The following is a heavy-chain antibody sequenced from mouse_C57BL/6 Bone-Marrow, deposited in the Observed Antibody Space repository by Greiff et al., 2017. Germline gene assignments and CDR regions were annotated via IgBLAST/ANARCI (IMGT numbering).Heavy chain of an antibody. CDR2: IHPSDSDT. J-gene: IGHJ3*01. D-gene: IGHD2-4*01. V-gene: IGHV1-74*01. Sequence: QVPLQQPGAELVKPGASVKVSCKASGYTFTSYWMHWVKQRPGQGLEWIGRIHPSDSDTNYNQKFKGKATLTVDKSSSTAYMQLSSLTSEDSAVYYCAIGYDYDEGFAYWGQGTLVTVSA. CDR3: AIGYDYDEGFAY. CDR1: GYTFTSYW.